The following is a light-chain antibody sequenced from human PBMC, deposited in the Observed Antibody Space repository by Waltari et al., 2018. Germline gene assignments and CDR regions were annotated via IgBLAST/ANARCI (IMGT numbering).Light chain of an antibody. V-gene: IGKV1-5*03. CDR1: QSISSW. J-gene: IGKJ1*01. Sequence: DIQMTQSHSTLSASVGDRVTITCRASQSISSWLAWYQQKPGKAPKLLIYKASSLESGVPSRFSGSGSGTKFTLTISSLQPDDFATYYCQQYNSYWTFGQGTKVEIK. CDR2: KAS. CDR3: QQYNSYWT.